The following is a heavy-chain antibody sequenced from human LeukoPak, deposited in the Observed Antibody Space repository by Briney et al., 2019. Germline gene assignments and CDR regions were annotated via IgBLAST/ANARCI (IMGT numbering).Heavy chain of an antibody. Sequence: SETLSLTCTVSGGSISSYYWSWIRQPPGKGLEWIWYIYYSGSTNYNPSLKSRVTISVDTSKNQFSLKLSSVTAADTAVYYCARGVRFLEWLFVDAWFDPWGQGTLVTVSS. J-gene: IGHJ5*02. CDR1: GGSISSYY. CDR2: IYYSGST. V-gene: IGHV4-59*01. D-gene: IGHD3-3*01. CDR3: ARGVRFLEWLFVDAWFDP.